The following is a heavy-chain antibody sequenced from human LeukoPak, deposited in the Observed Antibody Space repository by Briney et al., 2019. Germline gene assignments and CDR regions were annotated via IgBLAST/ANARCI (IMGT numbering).Heavy chain of an antibody. Sequence: ASVKVSCKASGYIFTNYGISWFRQAPGQGLEWVTSISAYDGETKNAQKFQDRVTATTDTSTRTAYMELRSLTSDDTAVYYCGRDRPYRSGWYTDYWGQGTLVTVSS. J-gene: IGHJ4*02. CDR3: GRDRPYRSGWYTDY. V-gene: IGHV1-18*01. CDR2: ISAYDGET. CDR1: GYIFTNYG. D-gene: IGHD6-19*01.